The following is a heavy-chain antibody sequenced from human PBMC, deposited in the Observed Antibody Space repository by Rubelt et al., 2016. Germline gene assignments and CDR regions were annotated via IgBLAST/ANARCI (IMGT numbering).Heavy chain of an antibody. CDR3: ARIPNWNYEDY. V-gene: IGHV1-18*01. CDR2: ISAYNGNT. Sequence: GQGLEWMGWISAYNGNTNYAQKLQGRVTMTTDTSTSTAYMELRSLRSDDTAVYYCARIPNWNYEDYWGQGTLVTVSS. J-gene: IGHJ4*02. D-gene: IGHD1-7*01.